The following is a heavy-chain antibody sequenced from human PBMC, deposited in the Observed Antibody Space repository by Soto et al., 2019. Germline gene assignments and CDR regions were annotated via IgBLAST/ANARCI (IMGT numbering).Heavy chain of an antibody. Sequence: ASVKVACKVSGYTLTELSMHWVRQAPGKGLEWMGGFDPEDGETIYAQKFQGRVTMTEDTSTDTAYMELSSLRSEDTAVYYCATDHHNWNDWFDPWGQGTLVTVSS. CDR1: GYTLTELS. CDR2: FDPEDGET. V-gene: IGHV1-24*01. J-gene: IGHJ5*02. D-gene: IGHD1-1*01. CDR3: ATDHHNWNDWFDP.